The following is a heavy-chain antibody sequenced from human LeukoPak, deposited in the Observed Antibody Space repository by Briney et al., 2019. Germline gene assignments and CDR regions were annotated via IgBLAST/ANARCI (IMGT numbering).Heavy chain of an antibody. CDR2: INWNGGST. Sequence: TGGSLRLSCAASGFTFDDYGMSWVRQAPGKGQEWVSGINWNGGSTGYADSVKGRFTTSRDNAKNSLYLQMNSLRAEDTALYYCARTYYYGSGSYSRPYYFDYWGQGTLVTVSS. CDR3: ARTYYYGSGSYSRPYYFDY. D-gene: IGHD3-10*01. J-gene: IGHJ4*02. CDR1: GFTFDDYG. V-gene: IGHV3-20*04.